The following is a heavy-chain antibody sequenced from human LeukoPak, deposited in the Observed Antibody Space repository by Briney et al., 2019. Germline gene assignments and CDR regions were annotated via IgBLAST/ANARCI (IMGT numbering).Heavy chain of an antibody. D-gene: IGHD6-19*01. V-gene: IGHV1-2*02. CDR3: ARPGSGKAQYGMDV. J-gene: IGHJ6*02. CDR2: ISPNRRCT. CDR1: VYTFTRYD. Sequence: ASEKVSCKASVYTFTRYDIKWVGQATGQGREWMGWISPNRRCTNYQKKFQGRVTMTRDTYISTTYIELSRLKSAETAGHCRARPGSGKAQYGMDVWGQGTTVTVSS.